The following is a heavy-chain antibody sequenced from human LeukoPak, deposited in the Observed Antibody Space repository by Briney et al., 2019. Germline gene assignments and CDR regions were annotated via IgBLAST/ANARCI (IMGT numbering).Heavy chain of an antibody. V-gene: IGHV3-72*01. CDR2: SRNKANSYTT. J-gene: IGHJ4*02. Sequence: GGSLRLSCAVSGFTFSDHYMDWVRQAPGKELEWVGRSRNKANSYTTEYAASVKGRFTISRDDSKNSMYLQMSSLKTEDTAVYYCGRNRDYALSHWGQGTLVTVSS. CDR1: GFTFSDHY. CDR3: GRNRDYALSH. D-gene: IGHD4-17*01.